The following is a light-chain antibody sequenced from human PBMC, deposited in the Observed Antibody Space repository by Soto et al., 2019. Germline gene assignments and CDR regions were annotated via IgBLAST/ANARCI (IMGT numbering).Light chain of an antibody. CDR1: GATSD. CDR2: GNN. CDR3: QSFDSSLSALYV. V-gene: IGLV1-40*01. J-gene: IGLJ1*01. Sequence: QSVLTQPPSVSGAPGQRVTISCIGATSDVHWYQHLPGTAPKLLIYGNNNRPSGDPDRFSGSKSGTSASLAITGLQAEDEADYYCQSFDSSLSALYVFGTGTKLTVL.